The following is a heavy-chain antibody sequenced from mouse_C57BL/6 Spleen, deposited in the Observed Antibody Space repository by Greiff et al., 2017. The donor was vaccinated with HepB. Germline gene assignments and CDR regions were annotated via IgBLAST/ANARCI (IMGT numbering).Heavy chain of an antibody. J-gene: IGHJ4*01. V-gene: IGHV5-4*03. CDR2: ISDGGSYT. CDR3: ARGKGGYYYAMDY. CDR1: GFTFSSYA. Sequence: EVKLVESGGGLVKPGGSLKLSCAASGFTFSSYAMSWVRQTPEKRLEWVATISDGGSYTYYPDNVKGRFIISRDNAKNNLYLQMSHLKSEDTAMYYCARGKGGYYYAMDYWGQGTSVTVSS. D-gene: IGHD1-3*01.